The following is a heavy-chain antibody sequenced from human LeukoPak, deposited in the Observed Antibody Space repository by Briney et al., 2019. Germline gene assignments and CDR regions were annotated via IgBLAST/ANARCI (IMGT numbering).Heavy chain of an antibody. CDR3: AGDYDSSGYYYSGDDAFDI. D-gene: IGHD3-22*01. J-gene: IGHJ3*02. CDR1: GYTFTSYD. V-gene: IGHV1-8*01. CDR2: MNPNSGNT. Sequence: GASVKVSCKASGYTFTSYDINWVRQATGQGLEWMGWMNPNSGNTGYAQKFQGRVTMTRNTSISTAYMELSSLRSEDTAVYYCAGDYDSSGYYYSGDDAFDIWGQETMVTVSS.